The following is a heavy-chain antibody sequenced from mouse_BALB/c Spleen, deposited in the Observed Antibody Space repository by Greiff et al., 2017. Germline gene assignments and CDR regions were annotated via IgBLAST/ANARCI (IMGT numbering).Heavy chain of an antibody. D-gene: IGHD1-1*01. Sequence: VHVKQSGAELVKPGASVKLSCTASGFNIKDTYMHWVKQRPEQGLEWIGRIDPANGNTKYDPKFQGKATITADTSSNTAYLQLSSLTSEDTAVYYCASIYYYGSSSYYFDYWGQGTTLTVSS. V-gene: IGHV14-3*02. CDR1: GFNIKDTY. CDR3: ASIYYYGSSSYYFDY. J-gene: IGHJ2*01. CDR2: IDPANGNT.